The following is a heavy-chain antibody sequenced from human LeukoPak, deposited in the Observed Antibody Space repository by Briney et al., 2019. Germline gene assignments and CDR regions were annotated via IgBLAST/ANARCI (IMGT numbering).Heavy chain of an antibody. D-gene: IGHD2-21*01. CDR2: IYYSGST. CDR1: GGSFSGYY. CDR3: ARGVVIAPQTFDY. V-gene: IGHV4-59*01. Sequence: SETLSLTCAVYGGSFSGYYWSWIRQPPGKGLEWIGYIYYSGSTNYNPSLKSRVTISVDTSKSQFSLKLRPVTAADTAVYYCARGVVIAPQTFDYWGQGTLVTVSS. J-gene: IGHJ4*02.